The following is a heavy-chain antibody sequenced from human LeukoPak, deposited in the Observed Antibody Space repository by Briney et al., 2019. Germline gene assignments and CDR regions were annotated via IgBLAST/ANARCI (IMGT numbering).Heavy chain of an antibody. CDR2: ISGSSNSI. D-gene: IGHD5-24*01. Sequence: GGSLRLSCAASGFTLSTYTMNWVRQAPGKGLEWISSISGSSNSIEYADSVEGRFSTSRDNAKNSMDLQMNSLRADDTAMYYCARDLGLRRNGYNPFDYWGQGVLVTVSS. CDR1: GFTLSTYT. V-gene: IGHV3-48*01. J-gene: IGHJ4*02. CDR3: ARDLGLRRNGYNPFDY.